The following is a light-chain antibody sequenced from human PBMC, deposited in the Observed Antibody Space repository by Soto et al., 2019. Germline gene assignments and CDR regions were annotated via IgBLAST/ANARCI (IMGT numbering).Light chain of an antibody. CDR3: AAWDDSLSGYV. CDR1: SSNIGNNP. V-gene: IGLV1-44*01. Sequence: QSGLTQPPSASGTPGQRVTISCSGDSSNIGNNPVNWYQQLPGTAPKLLIYTTNQRPSGVPDRFSGSKSDTSASLAISGLQSEDEADYYCAAWDDSLSGYVFGTGTKVTVL. CDR2: TTN. J-gene: IGLJ1*01.